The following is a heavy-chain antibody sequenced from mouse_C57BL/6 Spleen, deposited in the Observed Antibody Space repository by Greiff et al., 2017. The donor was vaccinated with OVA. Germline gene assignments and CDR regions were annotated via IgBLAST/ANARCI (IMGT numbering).Heavy chain of an antibody. CDR2: IYPGSGST. J-gene: IGHJ1*03. V-gene: IGHV1-55*01. D-gene: IGHD1-1*01. Sequence: QVQLQQPGAEFVKLGASVKMSCKAPGYTFTSYWITWVKQRPGQGLEWIGDIYPGSGSTNYNEKFKSKATLTVDTSSSTAYMQLSSLTSEDSAVYYCARGGLITTVVPYWYFDVWGTGTTVTVSS. CDR3: ARGGLITTVVPYWYFDV. CDR1: GYTFTSYW.